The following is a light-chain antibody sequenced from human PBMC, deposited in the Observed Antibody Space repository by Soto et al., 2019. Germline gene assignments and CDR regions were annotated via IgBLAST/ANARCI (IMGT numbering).Light chain of an antibody. V-gene: IGKV2-28*01. CDR1: QSLLHSNGYNY. J-gene: IGKJ4*01. Sequence: DIVMTQSPLSLPVTPGEPASISCRSSQSLLHSNGYNYLDWYLQKPGQSPRLLIYMGSNRASGVPDRVSGSGSGTDFTLKISRVEADDVGVYYCMQALHTPLTFGGGTKVEIK. CDR3: MQALHTPLT. CDR2: MGS.